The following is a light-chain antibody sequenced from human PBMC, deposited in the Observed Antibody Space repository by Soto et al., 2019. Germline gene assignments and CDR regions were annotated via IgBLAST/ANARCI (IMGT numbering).Light chain of an antibody. CDR2: GHS. V-gene: IGKV1-6*01. CDR3: LHDALFPYR. J-gene: IGKJ2*03. Sequence: AIQMTQSPSSLSASVGDTVTFTCRASQAIRNDLGWFQQRPGTPPKLLIYGHSILQTGVPSRFSGSGYGTDFPLTLTGLQPEDFATYYCLHDALFPYRFGQGTRLEI. CDR1: QAIRND.